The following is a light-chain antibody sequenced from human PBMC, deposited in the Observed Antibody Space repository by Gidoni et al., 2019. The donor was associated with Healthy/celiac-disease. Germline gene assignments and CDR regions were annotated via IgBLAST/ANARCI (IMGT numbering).Light chain of an antibody. V-gene: IGKV1-5*01. CDR3: QQYYNSWT. CDR1: QSIGSW. Sequence: DIQMTQSPSTLSASGGDRVTITCRPSQSIGSWLAWYQQKPGKAPKLLIYDGSTLESGVPSRFSGTRSGTEFTLAISSLQPDDFATYYCQQYYNSWTFGQGTKVEIK. J-gene: IGKJ1*01. CDR2: DGS.